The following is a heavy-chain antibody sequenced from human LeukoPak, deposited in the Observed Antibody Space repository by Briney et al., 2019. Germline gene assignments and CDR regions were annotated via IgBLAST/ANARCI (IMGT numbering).Heavy chain of an antibody. J-gene: IGHJ4*02. CDR1: GFTFDDYA. CDR3: ALTPTYGSGSYYNSYYFDY. Sequence: PGRSLRPSCAASGFTFDDYAMHWVRQAPGKGLEWVSGISWNSGSIGYADSVKGRFTISRDNAKNSLYLQMNSLRAEDTALYYCALTPTYGSGSYYNSYYFDYWGQGTLVTVSS. D-gene: IGHD3-10*01. V-gene: IGHV3-9*01. CDR2: ISWNSGSI.